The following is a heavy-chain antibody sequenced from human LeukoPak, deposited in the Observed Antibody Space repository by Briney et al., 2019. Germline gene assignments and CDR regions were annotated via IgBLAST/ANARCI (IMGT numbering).Heavy chain of an antibody. J-gene: IGHJ4*02. CDR1: GGSVGSGGYY. CDR2: IYYSGST. Sequence: PSETLSLTCTVSGGSVGSGGYYWSWIRQPPGKGLEWIGYIYYSGSTNYNPSLKSRVTISVDTSKNQFSLKLSSVTAADTAVYYCARVRAAAGLIDYWGQGTLVTVSS. V-gene: IGHV4-61*08. D-gene: IGHD6-13*01. CDR3: ARVRAAAGLIDY.